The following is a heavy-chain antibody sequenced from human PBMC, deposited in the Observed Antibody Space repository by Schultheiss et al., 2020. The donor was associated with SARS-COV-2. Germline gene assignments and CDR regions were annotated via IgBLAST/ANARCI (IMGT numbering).Heavy chain of an antibody. J-gene: IGHJ3*02. D-gene: IGHD3-10*01. V-gene: IGHV1-69*13. CDR3: ARVVTMVRGAYAFDI. Sequence: SVKVSCKASGGTFSSYAISWVRQAPGQGLEWMGGIIPIFGTANYAQKFQGRVTITADESTSTAYMELSSLRSEDTAVYYCARVVTMVRGAYAFDIWGQGTMVTVSS. CDR2: IIPIFGTA. CDR1: GGTFSSYA.